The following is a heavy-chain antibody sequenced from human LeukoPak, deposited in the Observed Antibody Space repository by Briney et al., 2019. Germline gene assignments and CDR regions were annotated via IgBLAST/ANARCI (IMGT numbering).Heavy chain of an antibody. CDR3: ARGRPAVVDY. CDR2: INHSGST. D-gene: IGHD6-19*01. Sequence: SETLSLTCAVYGGSFSGYYWSCIRQPPGKGLEWIGEINHSGSTNYNPSLKSRVTISVDTSKNQFSLKLSSVTAADTAVYYCARGRPAVVDYWGQGTLVTVSS. CDR1: GGSFSGYY. V-gene: IGHV4-34*01. J-gene: IGHJ4*02.